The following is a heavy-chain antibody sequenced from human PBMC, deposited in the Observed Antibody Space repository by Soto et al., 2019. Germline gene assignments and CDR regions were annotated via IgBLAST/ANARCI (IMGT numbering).Heavy chain of an antibody. CDR1: GYTFTGYY. CDR2: INPNSGGT. CDR3: ARGAYYDFWSGYYSEVDGSYWFDP. J-gene: IGHJ5*02. D-gene: IGHD3-3*01. V-gene: IGHV1-2*04. Sequence: ASVKVSCKASGYTFTGYYMHLVRQAPGQGLEWMGWINPNSGGTNYAQKFQGWVTMTRDTSISTAYMELSRLRSDDTAVYYCARGAYYDFWSGYYSEVDGSYWFDPWGQGTLVTVSS.